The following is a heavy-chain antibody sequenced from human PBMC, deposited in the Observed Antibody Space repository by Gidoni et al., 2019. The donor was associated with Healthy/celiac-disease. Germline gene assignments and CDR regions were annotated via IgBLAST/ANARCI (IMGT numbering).Heavy chain of an antibody. Sequence: QVQLVESGGGVVQPGRSLRLSCAASGFTFSSYGMHWVRQAPGKGLEWVAVISYDGSNKYYADSVKGRFTISRDNSKNTLYLQMNSLRAEDTAVYYCAKDQNARGFLEWFPGPGGFDPWGQGTLVTVSS. D-gene: IGHD3-3*01. J-gene: IGHJ5*02. CDR1: GFTFSSYG. V-gene: IGHV3-30*18. CDR3: AKDQNARGFLEWFPGPGGFDP. CDR2: ISYDGSNK.